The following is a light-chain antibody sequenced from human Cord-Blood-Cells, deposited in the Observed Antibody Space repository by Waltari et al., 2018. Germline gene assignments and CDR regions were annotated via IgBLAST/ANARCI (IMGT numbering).Light chain of an antibody. CDR3: SSYAGSNNLV. J-gene: IGLJ3*02. Sequence: QSALTQPPSASGSPGQSVTISCTGTSSDVGGYNYVSWYQQHPGKVPKLMIYEVSKRHSGVPDRFSGSKSGSTASLTVSGLQAEDEADYYCSSYAGSNNLVFGGGTKLTVL. V-gene: IGLV2-8*01. CDR2: EVS. CDR1: SSDVGGYNY.